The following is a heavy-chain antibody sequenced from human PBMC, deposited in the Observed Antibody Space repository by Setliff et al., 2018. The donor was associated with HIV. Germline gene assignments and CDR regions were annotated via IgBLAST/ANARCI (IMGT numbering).Heavy chain of an antibody. J-gene: IGHJ4*02. V-gene: IGHV1-18*01. CDR3: ARGYCSSTSCYGIYYFDN. Sequence: ASVKVSCKASGYTFTSYGISWVRQAPGQGLEWMGWIGSYSGYTIYAQKFQDRLTMTRKTSISTAYMELRSLRSDDTAVYYCARGYCSSTSCYGIYYFDNWGQGTPVTVSS. D-gene: IGHD2-2*01. CDR2: IGSYSGYT. CDR1: GYTFTSYG.